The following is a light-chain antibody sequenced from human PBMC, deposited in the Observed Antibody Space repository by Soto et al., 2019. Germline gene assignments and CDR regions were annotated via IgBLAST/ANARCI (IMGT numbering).Light chain of an antibody. Sequence: EIVLTQSPATLSLSPGERATLSCRASQSVSSYLAWYQQKPGQAPRLLIYDASNRATGIPARFSGSGSGTDFTLTISGLEPKDFAVYYCQQRSNWPRLTFGGGTKGEIK. V-gene: IGKV3-11*01. CDR2: DAS. J-gene: IGKJ4*01. CDR1: QSVSSY. CDR3: QQRSNWPRLT.